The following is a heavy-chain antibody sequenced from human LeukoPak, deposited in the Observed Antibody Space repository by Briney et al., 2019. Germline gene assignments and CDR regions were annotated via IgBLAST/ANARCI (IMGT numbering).Heavy chain of an antibody. Sequence: SETLSLTCAVYGGSFSGYYWSWIRQPPGKGLEWIGEINHSGSTNYNPSLKSRVTISVDTSKNQFSLKLSSVTAADTAVYYCARGRGMATNPAGYWGQGTLVTVSS. CDR1: GGSFSGYY. D-gene: IGHD5-24*01. J-gene: IGHJ4*02. CDR2: INHSGST. CDR3: ARGRGMATNPAGY. V-gene: IGHV4-34*01.